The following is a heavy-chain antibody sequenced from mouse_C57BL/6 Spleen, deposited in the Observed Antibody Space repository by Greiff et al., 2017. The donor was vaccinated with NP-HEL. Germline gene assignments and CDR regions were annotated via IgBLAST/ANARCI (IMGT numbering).Heavy chain of an antibody. Sequence: VQLQQSGAELVKPGASVKISCKASGYAFSSYWMNWVKQRPGKGLEWIGQIYPGDGDTNYNGKFKGKATLTADKSSSTAYMQLSSLTSEVSAVYFCARSGGSSYSYYAMVYWGQGTSVTVSS. V-gene: IGHV1-80*01. CDR2: IYPGDGDT. CDR1: GYAFSSYW. D-gene: IGHD1-1*01. J-gene: IGHJ4*01. CDR3: ARSGGSSYSYYAMVY.